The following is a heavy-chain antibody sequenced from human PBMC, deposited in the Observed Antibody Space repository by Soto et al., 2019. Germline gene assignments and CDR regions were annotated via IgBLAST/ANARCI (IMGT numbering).Heavy chain of an antibody. D-gene: IGHD3-10*01. J-gene: IGHJ6*02. CDR1: SGPSRSHN. V-gene: IGHV4-59*08. Sequence: QVQLQQSGPGLVKPSETLSLTCTVSSGPSRSHNWGWIRQPPGRGLEWFGYVYYTGSTSYNPSLKSRVTISADTSTNHISLTLSSVTAADTAVYYCVRQGIGDLHGLVDVWGQGTTVSVSS. CDR2: VYYTGST. CDR3: VRQGIGDLHGLVDV.